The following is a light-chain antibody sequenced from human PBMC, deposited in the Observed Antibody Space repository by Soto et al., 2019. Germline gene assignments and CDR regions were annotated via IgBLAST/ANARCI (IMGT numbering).Light chain of an antibody. CDR1: QGIGNA. J-gene: IGKJ1*01. CDR3: LQDINYPWT. CDR2: GAS. V-gene: IGKV1-6*01. Sequence: QMTQSPSSLSASXXDRVXISCLASQGIGNALGWDQQKPGKPPKXXIYGASNLQSGVPPRFSGSGSGTDFTLAISSLQPEDSATYYCLQDINYPWTFGQGTKVDIK.